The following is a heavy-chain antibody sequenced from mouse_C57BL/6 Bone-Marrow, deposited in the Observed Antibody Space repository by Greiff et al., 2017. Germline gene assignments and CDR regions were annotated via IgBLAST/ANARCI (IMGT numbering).Heavy chain of an antibody. V-gene: IGHV1-63*01. CDR3: AVGPHYYGSFYYFDY. CDR1: GYTFTNYW. J-gene: IGHJ2*01. D-gene: IGHD1-1*01. Sequence: QVQLQQSGAELVRPGTSVKMSCKASGYTFTNYWIGWAKQTPGHGLEWIGDIYPGGGYTNSNEKFKGKATLTADKSSSTAYMQFSSLTSEDSAIYDGAVGPHYYGSFYYFDYWGQGTTLTVSS. CDR2: IYPGGGYT.